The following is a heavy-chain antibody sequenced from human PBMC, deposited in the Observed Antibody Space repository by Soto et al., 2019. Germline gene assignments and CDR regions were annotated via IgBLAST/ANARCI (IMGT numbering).Heavy chain of an antibody. CDR1: GGSISSFNW. CDR2: ISLSGST. V-gene: IGHV4-4*02. D-gene: IGHD3-16*01. J-gene: IGHJ4*02. Sequence: QVQLQESGPGLVKPSGTLSLTCTVSGGSISSFNWWSWVRQPPGKGLEWIGEISLSGSTSYNPSLKSRVAISVDRSKNQFSLNLNSVTAADTAVYYCANGGLTWGGYWGQGTLVTVSS. CDR3: ANGGLTWGGY.